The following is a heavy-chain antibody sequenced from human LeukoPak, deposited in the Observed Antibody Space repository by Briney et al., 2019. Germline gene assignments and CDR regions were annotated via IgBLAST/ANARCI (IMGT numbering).Heavy chain of an antibody. V-gene: IGHV4-30-2*01. J-gene: IGHJ4*02. CDR1: GGSINSYS. D-gene: IGHD4-17*01. CDR3: ASGDYGDYFGY. Sequence: SETLSLTCTVSGGSINSYSWSWIRQPPGKGLEWIGYIYHSGSTYYNPSLKSRVTISVDRSKNQFSLKLSSVTAADTAVYYCASGDYGDYFGYWGQGTLVTVSS. CDR2: IYHSGST.